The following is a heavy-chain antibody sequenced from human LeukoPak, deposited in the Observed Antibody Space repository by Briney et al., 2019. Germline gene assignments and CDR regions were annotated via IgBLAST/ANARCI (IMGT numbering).Heavy chain of an antibody. V-gene: IGHV5-51*01. J-gene: IGHJ4*02. Sequence: ESLKISCKGSGYSFTSYWIGWVRQMPGKGLEWMGIIYPGDSDTRYSPSFQGQVTISADKSISTAYLQWSSLKASDTAMYYCARPHYDFWSGYPYYFDYWGQGTLVTVSS. CDR1: GYSFTSYW. D-gene: IGHD3-3*01. CDR3: ARPHYDFWSGYPYYFDY. CDR2: IYPGDSDT.